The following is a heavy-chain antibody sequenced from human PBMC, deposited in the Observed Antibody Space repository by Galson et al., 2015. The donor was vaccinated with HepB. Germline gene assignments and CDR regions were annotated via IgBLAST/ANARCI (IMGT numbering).Heavy chain of an antibody. V-gene: IGHV4-59*08. J-gene: IGHJ4*02. CDR2: IYYSGST. CDR1: GGSISSYY. Sequence: SETLSLTCTVSGGSISSYYWSWIRQPPGKGLEWIGYIYYSGSTNYNPSHKSRVTISVDTPKNQFSLKLSSVTAADTAVYYCARRARPVGDGRWAFDYWGQGTLVTVPS. D-gene: IGHD4-23*01. CDR3: ARRARPVGDGRWAFDY.